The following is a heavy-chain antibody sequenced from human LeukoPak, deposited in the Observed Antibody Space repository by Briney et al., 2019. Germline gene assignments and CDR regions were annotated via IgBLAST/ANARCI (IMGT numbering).Heavy chain of an antibody. V-gene: IGHV3-7*01. J-gene: IGHJ6*02. Sequence: GGSLRLSCAASGFTFSSYWMSWVRQAPGRGLEWVANIKQDGSEKSYVDSVKGRLTISRDNAKNSLYLQMNSLRAEDTAVYYCARDLREIAAAGTGGTYYYYYGMDVWGQGTTVTVSS. CDR3: ARDLREIAAAGTGGTYYYYYGMDV. CDR2: IKQDGSEK. D-gene: IGHD6-13*01. CDR1: GFTFSSYW.